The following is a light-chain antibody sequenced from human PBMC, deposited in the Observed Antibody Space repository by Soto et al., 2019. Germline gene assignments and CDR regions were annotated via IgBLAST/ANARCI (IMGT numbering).Light chain of an antibody. Sequence: QSALTQPASVSGSPGQSITISCTGTSSDIGDYPYVSWYQQHPAKVPKLIMYEVTNRPSGVTGRFSGSKSQNSASLTISGLQADDEADYYCSSYSATNTLVFGSGTKVTVL. J-gene: IGLJ1*01. CDR3: SSYSATNTLV. V-gene: IGLV2-14*01. CDR1: SSDIGDYPY. CDR2: EVT.